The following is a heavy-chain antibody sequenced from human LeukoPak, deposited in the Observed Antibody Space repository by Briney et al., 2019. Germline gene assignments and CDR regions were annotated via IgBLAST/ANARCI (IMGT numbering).Heavy chain of an antibody. CDR1: GFTFSDYY. D-gene: IGHD2-15*01. Sequence: PGGSLSLSCAASGFTFSDYYMSWIRQAPGKGLEWVSYISSSSSYTNYADSVKGRFTISRDNAKNSLYLQMNSLRAEDTAVYYCARVEWYCSGGSCYGNWFDPWGQGTLVTVSS. V-gene: IGHV3-11*05. CDR3: ARVEWYCSGGSCYGNWFDP. CDR2: ISSSSSYT. J-gene: IGHJ5*02.